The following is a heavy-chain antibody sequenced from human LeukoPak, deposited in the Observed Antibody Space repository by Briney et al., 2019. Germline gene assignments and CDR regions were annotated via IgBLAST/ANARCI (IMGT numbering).Heavy chain of an antibody. D-gene: IGHD6-25*01. CDR1: GFTFSSYA. CDR3: ASRGLYYYYMDV. CDR2: ISYDGSNK. V-gene: IGHV3-30-3*01. J-gene: IGHJ6*03. Sequence: GRSLRLSCAASGFTFSSYAMHWVRQAPGKGLEWVAVISYDGSNKYYADSVKGRFTISRDNSKNTLYLQMNSLRAEDTAVYYCASRGLYYYYMDVWGKGTTVTVSS.